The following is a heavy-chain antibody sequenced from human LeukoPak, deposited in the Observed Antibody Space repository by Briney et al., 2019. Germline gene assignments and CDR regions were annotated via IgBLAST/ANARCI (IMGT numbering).Heavy chain of an antibody. CDR3: AKKAAAGTYYFDY. Sequence: SGGSLRLSCAASGFTFDDYAIHWVRQAPGEGLEWVSSISWNSGSIGYADSVKGRFTISRVNAKNSLYLQMDSLRAEDTAVYYCAKKAAAGTYYFDYWGQGTLVTVSS. CDR2: ISWNSGSI. CDR1: GFTFDDYA. D-gene: IGHD6-13*01. J-gene: IGHJ4*02. V-gene: IGHV3-9*01.